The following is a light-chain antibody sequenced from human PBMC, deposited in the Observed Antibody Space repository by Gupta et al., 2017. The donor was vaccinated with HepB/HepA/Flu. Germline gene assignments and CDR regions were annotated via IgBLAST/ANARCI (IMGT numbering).Light chain of an antibody. CDR3: QQYNDYWRLT. Sequence: DILMTQSPSSLSASVGDRVTITCRASQNIGTWLAWYQQKPGKAPKLLIYEASSSQSGVPSRFSGSGSGTEFTLPIDSLQPDDFATYYCQQYNDYWRLTFGRGTKVDIK. V-gene: IGKV1-5*03. CDR2: EAS. CDR1: QNIGTW. J-gene: IGKJ4*01.